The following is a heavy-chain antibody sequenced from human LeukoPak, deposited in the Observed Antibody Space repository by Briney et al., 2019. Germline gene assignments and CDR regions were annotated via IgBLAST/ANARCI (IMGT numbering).Heavy chain of an antibody. V-gene: IGHV3-23*01. CDR3: AKKVGLVSAPQWYFDI. J-gene: IGHJ4*02. D-gene: IGHD5/OR15-5a*01. Sequence: GGSLRLSCEASGFTFSSYAMSWVRQAPGKGLEWVAAISGPAGSWDYADSVKGRFTVSRDNSKNTLFLQMNSLRAEDTATYYCAKKVGLVSAPQWYFDIWGQGTLVAVSS. CDR2: ISGPAGSW. CDR1: GFTFSSYA.